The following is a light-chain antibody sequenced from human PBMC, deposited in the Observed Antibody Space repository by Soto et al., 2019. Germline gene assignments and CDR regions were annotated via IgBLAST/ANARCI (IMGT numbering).Light chain of an antibody. CDR2: TAS. CDR1: QSISSW. V-gene: IGKV1-5*03. CDR3: QEYNSHSRYT. Sequence: DIQMTQSPSTLSVSVGDRVTITCRASQSISSWLAWYQQKPGKAPKLLIYTASSLESGVPSRFSGSGSGTEFTLTISSLQPDDFATYYCQEYNSHSRYTFGQGTKLEIK. J-gene: IGKJ2*01.